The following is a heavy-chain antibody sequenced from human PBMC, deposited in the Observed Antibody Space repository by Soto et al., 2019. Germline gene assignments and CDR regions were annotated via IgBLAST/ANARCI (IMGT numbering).Heavy chain of an antibody. CDR1: GFTFSSYG. CDR2: IWYDGSNK. V-gene: IGHV3-33*01. D-gene: IGHD3-9*01. J-gene: IGHJ6*02. Sequence: GGSLRLSCAASGFTFSSYGMHWVRQAPGKGLEWVAVIWYDGSNKYYADSVKGRFTISRDNSKNTLYLQMNSLRAEDTAVYYCARALRGGYDILTGSKERGNYYGMDVWGQGTTVTVSS. CDR3: ARALRGGYDILTGSKERGNYYGMDV.